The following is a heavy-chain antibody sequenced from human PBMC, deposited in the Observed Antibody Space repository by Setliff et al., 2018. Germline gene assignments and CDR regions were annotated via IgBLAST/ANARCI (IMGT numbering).Heavy chain of an antibody. CDR1: GDSMNSGTYY. Sequence: SETLSLTCKVSGDSMNSGTYYWGWIRQPPGKGLEWIGYIYHSGSANYNPSLRSRVTLSVDKSKNHFSLNLISVTAADTALYYCARAEVFRDGNYMDVWGKGNMVTVSS. J-gene: IGHJ6*03. CDR2: IYHSGSA. CDR3: ARAEVFRDGNYMDV. V-gene: IGHV4-61*05.